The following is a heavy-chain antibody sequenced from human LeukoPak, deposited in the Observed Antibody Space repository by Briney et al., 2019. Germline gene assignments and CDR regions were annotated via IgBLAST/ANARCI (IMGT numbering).Heavy chain of an antibody. J-gene: IGHJ4*02. D-gene: IGHD2-2*01. CDR1: GYSISSGYY. CDR2: IYHSGST. Sequence: PSETLSLTCTVSGYSISSGYYWGWIRQPPGKGLEWIGSIYHSGSTYYHPSLKGRVTISVDTSKNHFSLKLSSVTAADTAVYYCARSSSTSCSFDYWGQGTLVTVSS. CDR3: ARSSSTSCSFDY. V-gene: IGHV4-38-2*02.